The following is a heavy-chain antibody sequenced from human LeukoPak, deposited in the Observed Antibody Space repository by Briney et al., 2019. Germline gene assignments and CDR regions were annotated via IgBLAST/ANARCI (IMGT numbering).Heavy chain of an antibody. CDR1: GGTFSSYA. Sequence: SVKVSCKASGGTFSSYAISWARQAPGQGLEWMGGIIPIFGTANYAQKFQGRVTITTDESTSTAYMELSSLRSEDTAVYYCARDPTYDILTGSAYYFDYWGQGTLVTVSS. CDR2: IIPIFGTA. D-gene: IGHD3-9*01. V-gene: IGHV1-69*05. CDR3: ARDPTYDILTGSAYYFDY. J-gene: IGHJ4*02.